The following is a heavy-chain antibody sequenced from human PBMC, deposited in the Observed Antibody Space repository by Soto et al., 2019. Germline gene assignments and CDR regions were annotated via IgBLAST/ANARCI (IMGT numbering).Heavy chain of an antibody. J-gene: IGHJ4*02. CDR1: GGSISSSSYY. CDR3: ARYGLTPGRSSY. Sequence: SETLSLTCTVSGGSISSSSYYWGWIRQPPGKGLEWIGSIYYSGSTYYNPSLKSRVTISVDTSKNQFSLKLSSVTAADTAVYYCARYGLTPGRSSYWGQGTLVTVSS. D-gene: IGHD3-9*01. V-gene: IGHV4-39*01. CDR2: IYYSGST.